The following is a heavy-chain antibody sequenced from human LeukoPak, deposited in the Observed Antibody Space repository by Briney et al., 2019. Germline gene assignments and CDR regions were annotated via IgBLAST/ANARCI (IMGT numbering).Heavy chain of an antibody. V-gene: IGHV3-48*01. CDR1: AFTFSDYS. Sequence: GGSLRLSCAASAFTFSDYSMNWVRQAPVKGLEWISYISGRSSTIYYADSVRGRFTISRDNAKNSMYLQMNSLRAEDTAVYYCARDRLTSGSYFFDYWGQGTLVTVSS. D-gene: IGHD1-26*01. CDR3: ARDRLTSGSYFFDY. J-gene: IGHJ4*02. CDR2: ISGRSSTI.